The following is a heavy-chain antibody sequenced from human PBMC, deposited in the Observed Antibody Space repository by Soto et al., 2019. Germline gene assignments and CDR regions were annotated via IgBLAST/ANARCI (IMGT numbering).Heavy chain of an antibody. Sequence: QVQLVQSGAEVKEPGASVRVSCKASGYTFINFDISWVRQAARQGLEWLGWMNPGSGKTGYASKFQGRVAMTRDASIGTSHLELSSLTSDDTAVYYCARMASAGTLNWFDPWGQGTLVTVSS. D-gene: IGHD6-13*01. CDR3: ARMASAGTLNWFDP. CDR1: GYTFINFD. CDR2: MNPGSGKT. V-gene: IGHV1-8*02. J-gene: IGHJ5*02.